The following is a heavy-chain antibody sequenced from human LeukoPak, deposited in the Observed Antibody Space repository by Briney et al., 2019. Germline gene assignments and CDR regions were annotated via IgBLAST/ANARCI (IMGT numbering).Heavy chain of an antibody. V-gene: IGHV3-48*04. CDR3: ARDPPDDILTGYHYFDY. CDR2: ISSSSSTI. J-gene: IGHJ4*02. Sequence: GGSLRLSCAASGFTFSSYSMTWVRQAPGKGLEWVSYISSSSSTIYYADSVKGRFTISRDNAKNSLYLQMNSLRAEDTAVYYCARDPPDDILTGYHYFDYWGQGTLVTVSS. CDR1: GFTFSSYS. D-gene: IGHD3-9*01.